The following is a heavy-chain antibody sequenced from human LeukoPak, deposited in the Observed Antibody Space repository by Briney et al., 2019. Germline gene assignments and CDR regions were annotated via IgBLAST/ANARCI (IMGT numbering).Heavy chain of an antibody. J-gene: IGHJ4*02. CDR3: ARATVYCSGGSCYLDY. CDR1: GFTFSSYA. D-gene: IGHD2-15*01. V-gene: IGHV3-30-3*01. Sequence: GGSLRLSCAASGFTFSSYAMHWVRQAPGKGLEWVAVISYDGSNKYYADSVKGRFTISRDNSKNTLYLQMNSLRAEDTAVYYCARATVYCSGGSCYLDYWGQGTLVTVSS. CDR2: ISYDGSNK.